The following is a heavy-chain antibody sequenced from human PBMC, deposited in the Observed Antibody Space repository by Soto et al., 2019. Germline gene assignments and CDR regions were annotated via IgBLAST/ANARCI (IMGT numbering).Heavy chain of an antibody. J-gene: IGHJ6*02. CDR3: ARERRRYGIDV. CDR2: IWYDGSNK. CDR1: GFTFSSFG. V-gene: IGHV3-33*01. Sequence: QVQLVESGGGVVQPGRSLRLSCAASGFTFSSFGMNWVRQTPGKGLEWVAVIWYDGSNKYYGDSVKGRFTISRDNSKNTLNLQMNSLRAEDTAVYYCARERRRYGIDVWGQGTTVTVSS.